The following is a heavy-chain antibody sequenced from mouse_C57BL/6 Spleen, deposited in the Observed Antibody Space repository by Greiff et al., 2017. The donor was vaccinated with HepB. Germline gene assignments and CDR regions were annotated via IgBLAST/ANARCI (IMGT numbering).Heavy chain of an antibody. J-gene: IGHJ4*01. CDR3: ARDLGHYYAMDY. Sequence: EVHLVESGGGLVKPGGSLKLSCAASGFTFSDYGMHWVRQAPEKGLEWVAYISSGSSTIYYADTVKGRFTISRDNAKNTLFLQMTSLRSEDTAMYYCARDLGHYYAMDYWGQGTSVTVSS. V-gene: IGHV5-17*01. CDR2: ISSGSSTI. D-gene: IGHD4-1*01. CDR1: GFTFSDYG.